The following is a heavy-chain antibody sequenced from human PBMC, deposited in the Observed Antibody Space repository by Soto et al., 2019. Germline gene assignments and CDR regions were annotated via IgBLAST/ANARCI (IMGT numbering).Heavy chain of an antibody. J-gene: IGHJ4*02. CDR2: IIPIFGTA. CDR1: GGTFSSYA. CDR3: ARARQQLAYFDY. V-gene: IGHV1-69*13. Sequence: GASVKVSCKASGGTFSSYAISWVRQAPGQGLEWMGGIIPIFGTANYAQKFQGRVTITADESTRTAYMELSSLRSEDTAVYYCARARQQLAYFDYWGQGTLVTVSS. D-gene: IGHD6-13*01.